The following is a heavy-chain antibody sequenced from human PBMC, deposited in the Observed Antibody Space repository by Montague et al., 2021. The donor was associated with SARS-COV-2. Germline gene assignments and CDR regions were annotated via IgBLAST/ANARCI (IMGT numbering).Heavy chain of an antibody. CDR3: ATSLGGRYYWADYYFDY. D-gene: IGHD3-10*01. CDR2: LHHSGAT. CDR1: GFPISSGNH. J-gene: IGHJ4*02. V-gene: IGHV4-38-2*02. Sequence: SETLSLTCSVTGFPISSGNHWGWIRQSPGKGLEWIGNLHHSGATXXNPSLESRVTMSVDTSKNQFSLNLISVTAADTAVYFCATSLGGRYYWADYYFDYWGQGILVTVSA.